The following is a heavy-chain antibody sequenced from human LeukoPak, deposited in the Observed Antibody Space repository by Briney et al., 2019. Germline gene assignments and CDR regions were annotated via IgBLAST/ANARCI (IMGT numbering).Heavy chain of an antibody. CDR1: GFTFSSYS. Sequence: GGSLRLSCAASGFTFSSYSMNWVRRAPGKGLEWVSSISSSSSYIYYADSVKGRFTISRDNAKNSLYLQMNSLRAEDTAVYYCARSGTGTTYYYYMDVWGKGTTVTVSS. J-gene: IGHJ6*03. CDR2: ISSSSSYI. CDR3: ARSGTGTTYYYYMDV. V-gene: IGHV3-21*01. D-gene: IGHD1-7*01.